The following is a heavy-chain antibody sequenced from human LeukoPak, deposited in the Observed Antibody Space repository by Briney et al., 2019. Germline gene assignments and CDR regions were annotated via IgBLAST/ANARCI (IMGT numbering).Heavy chain of an antibody. D-gene: IGHD5-18*01. CDR2: IKSKTDGGTT. J-gene: IGHJ4*02. Sequence: GGSLRLSCAASGFTFSNAWMSWVRQAPGKGLEWVGRIKSKTDGGTTDYAAPVKGRFTISRDDSKNTLYPQMNSLKTEDTAVYYCTTDQGEQLWLPPIDYWGQGTLVTVSS. CDR1: GFTFSNAW. CDR3: TTDQGEQLWLPPIDY. V-gene: IGHV3-15*01.